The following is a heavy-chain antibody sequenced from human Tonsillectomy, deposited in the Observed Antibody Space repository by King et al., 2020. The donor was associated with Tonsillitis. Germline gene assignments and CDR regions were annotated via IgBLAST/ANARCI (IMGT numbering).Heavy chain of an antibody. J-gene: IGHJ4*02. CDR1: GFTFSSYG. CDR3: AKDGIAVAGKGMYYFDY. CDR2: ISYDGSNK. Sequence: VQLVESGGGVVQPGRSLRLSCAASGFTFSSYGMHWVRQAPGKGLEWVAVISYDGSNKYYADSVKGRFTISRDNSKNTLYLQMNSLRAEDTAVYYCAKDGIAVAGKGMYYFDYWGQGALGTVSP. V-gene: IGHV3-30*18. D-gene: IGHD6-19*01.